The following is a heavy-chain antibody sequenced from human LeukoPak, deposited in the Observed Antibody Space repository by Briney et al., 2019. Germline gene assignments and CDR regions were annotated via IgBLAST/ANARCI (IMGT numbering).Heavy chain of an antibody. CDR1: GGTFSSYA. CDR3: AMYYYDSSGYFYASYYFDY. J-gene: IGHJ4*02. V-gene: IGHV1-69*01. Sequence: SVKVSCKASGGTFSSYAISWVRQAPGQGLEWMGGIIPIFGTANYAQKFQGRVTITADESTSTAYMELSSLRSEDTAVYYCAMYYYDSSGYFYASYYFDYWGQGTLVTVSS. D-gene: IGHD3-22*01. CDR2: IIPIFGTA.